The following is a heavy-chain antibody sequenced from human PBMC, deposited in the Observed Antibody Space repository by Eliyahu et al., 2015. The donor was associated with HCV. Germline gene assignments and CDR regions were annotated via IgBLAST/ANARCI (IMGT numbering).Heavy chain of an antibody. J-gene: IGHJ4*02. V-gene: IGHV3-7*04. Sequence: EVQLVESGGGLVQPGGSLRLSCGGSGFTFNMYWMTWVRQAPGKGLEWVANINQDGSESYYVGSVKGRFTVSRNNAENSLYLQINSLRAEDTAVYYCTRGNSGYAEANYWGRGTLVTVSS. D-gene: IGHD5-12*01. CDR2: INQDGSES. CDR1: GFTFNMYW. CDR3: TRGNSGYAEANY.